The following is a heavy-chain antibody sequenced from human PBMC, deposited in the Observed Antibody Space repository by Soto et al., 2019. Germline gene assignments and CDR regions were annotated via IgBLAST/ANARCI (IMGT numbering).Heavy chain of an antibody. V-gene: IGHV4-38-2*01. CDR2: IYHSGST. J-gene: IGHJ5*02. D-gene: IGHD6-13*01. CDR3: ARGQEQLVQWFDP. CDR1: GYSISSGYY. Sequence: PSETLSLTCAVSGYSISSGYYWGWIRQPPGKGLEWIGSIYHSGSTYYNPSLKSRVTISVDTSKNQFSLKLSSVTAADTAVYYCARGQEQLVQWFDPWGQGTLVTVSS.